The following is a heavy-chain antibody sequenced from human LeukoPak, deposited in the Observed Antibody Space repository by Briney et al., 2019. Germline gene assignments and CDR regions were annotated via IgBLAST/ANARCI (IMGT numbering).Heavy chain of an antibody. J-gene: IGHJ3*02. CDR2: IYYSGST. CDR1: GGSISRYY. CDR3: ARVGQHAFDS. V-gene: IGHV4-59*01. Sequence: SETLSPTCTVPGGSISRYYWSWIRQPPGKGLEWIGYIYYSGSTNYNPSLKSRVTISVDTSKNQFSLKLSSVTAADTAVYYCARVGQHAFDSWGQGTMVTVSS. D-gene: IGHD3-10*01.